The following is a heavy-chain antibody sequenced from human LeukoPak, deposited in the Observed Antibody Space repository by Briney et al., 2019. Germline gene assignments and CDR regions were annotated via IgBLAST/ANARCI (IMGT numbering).Heavy chain of an antibody. V-gene: IGHV3-48*03. Sequence: GGSLRLSCAASGFTFSSYEMNWVRQAPGKGLEWVSSISSRGSTIYYADSVKGRFTISRDNAKNSLYLQMNSLRAEDTAVYYCAELGITMIGGVWGKGTTVTISS. CDR1: GFTFSSYE. J-gene: IGHJ6*04. D-gene: IGHD3-10*02. CDR2: ISSRGSTI. CDR3: AELGITMIGGV.